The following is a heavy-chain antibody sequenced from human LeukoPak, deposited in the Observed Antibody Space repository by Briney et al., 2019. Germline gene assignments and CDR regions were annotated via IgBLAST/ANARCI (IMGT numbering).Heavy chain of an antibody. CDR3: ARSIRSTTSWVDY. V-gene: IGHV4-39*01. CDR1: GGSISSSSYY. CDR2: IYYSGST. Sequence: SETLSLACTVSGGSISSSSYYWGWIRQPPGKGLEWIGSIYYSGSTYYNPSLKSRVTISVDTSKNQFSLKLSSVTAADTAVYYCARSIRSTTSWVDYWGQGTLVTASS. D-gene: IGHD2-2*01. J-gene: IGHJ4*02.